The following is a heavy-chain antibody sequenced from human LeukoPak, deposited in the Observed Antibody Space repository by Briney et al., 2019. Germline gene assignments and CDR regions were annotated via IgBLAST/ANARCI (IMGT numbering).Heavy chain of an antibody. D-gene: IGHD2-2*01. J-gene: IGHJ4*02. Sequence: SETLSLTGTVSGGSISSGSYYWSWIRQPAGKGLEWIGRIYTSGSTNYNPSLKSRVTISVDTSKNQFSLKLSSVTAADTAVYYCVLRSSARREGFDYWGQGTLVTVSS. CDR1: GGSISSGSYY. V-gene: IGHV4-61*02. CDR3: VLRSSARREGFDY. CDR2: IYTSGST.